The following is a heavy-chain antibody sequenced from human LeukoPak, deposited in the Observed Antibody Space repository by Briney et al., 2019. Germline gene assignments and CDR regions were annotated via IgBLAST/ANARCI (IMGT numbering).Heavy chain of an antibody. CDR2: ISYDGSNK. CDR3: ARGAYSSYYYYYYMDV. J-gene: IGHJ6*03. D-gene: IGHD4-11*01. V-gene: IGHV3-30*01. CDR1: GFTFSSYA. Sequence: GGSLRLSCAASGFTFSSYAMHWVRQAPGKGLEWVAVISYDGSNKYYADSVKGRFTISRDNSKNTLYLQMNSLRAEDTAVYYCARGAYSSYYYYYYMDVWGQGTTVTVS.